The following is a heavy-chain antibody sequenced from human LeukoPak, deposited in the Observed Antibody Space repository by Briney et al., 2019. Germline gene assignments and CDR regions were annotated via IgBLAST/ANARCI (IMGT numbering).Heavy chain of an antibody. D-gene: IGHD7-27*01. CDR1: GFTFSSYA. CDR2: MSGSGGST. J-gene: IGHJ6*02. V-gene: IGHV3-23*01. CDR3: AKLGIPKYYYGMDV. Sequence: GGSLRLSCAASGFTFSSYAMSWVRQAPGKGLEWVSAMSGSGGSTYYADSVKGRFTISRDNSKNTLYLQMNSLRAEDTAVYYCAKLGIPKYYYGMDVWGQGTTVTVSS.